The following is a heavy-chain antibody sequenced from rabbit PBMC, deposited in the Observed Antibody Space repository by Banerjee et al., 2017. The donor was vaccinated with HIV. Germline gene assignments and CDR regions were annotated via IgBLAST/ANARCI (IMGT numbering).Heavy chain of an antibody. CDR1: GFSFSNNA. D-gene: IGHD4-1*01. V-gene: IGHV1S45*01. CDR3: ARDLAGVTGWNFGL. CDR2: IYAGSGSA. J-gene: IGHJ4*01. Sequence: QEQLEESGGDLVQPEGSLTLTCTASGFSFSNNAMCWVRQAPGKGLVWIGCIYAGSGSACYASWAKGRFTISKASWTTVTLQMTSLTAADTATYFCARDLAGVTGWNFGLWGPGTLVTVS.